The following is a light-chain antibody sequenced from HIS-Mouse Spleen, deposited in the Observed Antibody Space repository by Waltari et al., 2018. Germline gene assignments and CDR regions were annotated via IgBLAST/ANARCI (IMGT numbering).Light chain of an antibody. CDR1: SSDVGGYNY. Sequence: QSALTQPASVSGSPGQSITISCTGTSSDVGGYNYASWYQQHPGKAPKLMIYEVSNRPSGVSNRFSGSKSGNTASPTISGLQAEDEADYYCSSYTSSSTFFGTGTKVTVL. CDR3: SSYTSSSTF. J-gene: IGLJ1*01. V-gene: IGLV2-14*01. CDR2: EVS.